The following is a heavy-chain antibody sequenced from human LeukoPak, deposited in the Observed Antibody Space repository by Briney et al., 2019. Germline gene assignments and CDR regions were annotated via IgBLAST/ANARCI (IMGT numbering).Heavy chain of an antibody. Sequence: GGSLRLSCAASGFTFRSYSMNWVRQAPGKGLEWVSSISSSSSYIYYADSVKGRFTISRDNAKNSLYLQMNSLRAEDTAVYYCARLDTGSSQPQWNYWGRGTLVTVSS. CDR2: ISSSSSYI. D-gene: IGHD6-13*01. CDR1: GFTFRSYS. J-gene: IGHJ4*02. V-gene: IGHV3-21*01. CDR3: ARLDTGSSQPQWNY.